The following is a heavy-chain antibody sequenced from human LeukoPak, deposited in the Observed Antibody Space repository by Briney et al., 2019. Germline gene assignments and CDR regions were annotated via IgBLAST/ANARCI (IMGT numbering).Heavy chain of an antibody. CDR2: IHPADSET. D-gene: IGHD3-22*01. J-gene: IGHJ6*02. CDR1: GYSFTNYW. Sequence: GESLKISCKGSGYSFTNYWIGWVRQMPGKGLEWMGIIHPADSETRYSPSFQGQVTISAEKSISTAYLQWSSLKASDTAMYYCARLKSYYDSGGYYPPYGMDVWGQGTTVTVSS. V-gene: IGHV5-51*01. CDR3: ARLKSYYDSGGYYPPYGMDV.